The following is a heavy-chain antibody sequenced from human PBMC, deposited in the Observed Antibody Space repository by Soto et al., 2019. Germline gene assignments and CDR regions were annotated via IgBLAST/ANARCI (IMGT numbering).Heavy chain of an antibody. V-gene: IGHV3-72*01. CDR1: GFIFSDHY. CDR2: TRNKANSYTT. Sequence: EVHLVESGGGLVQPGGSLRLSCAASGFIFSDHYMDWVRQAPGKGLEWVGRTRNKANSYTTEYAASVKGRFTISRDDSRNSLYLQMNSLKIEDTAMYYCARELMTTVTYFDYWGQGTLVTVSS. CDR3: ARELMTTVTYFDY. D-gene: IGHD4-17*01. J-gene: IGHJ4*02.